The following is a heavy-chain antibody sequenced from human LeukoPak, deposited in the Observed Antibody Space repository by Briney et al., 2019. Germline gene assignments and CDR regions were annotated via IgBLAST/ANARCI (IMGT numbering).Heavy chain of an antibody. Sequence: SETLSLTCTVSGGSISSRSHSWGWNRQPPGKGLGWVGGIYYSGSTYYNPSLKSRVTISVDTSKNQFSLKLSSVTAADTAVYYCARQGDSGSYDWFDPWGQGTLVTVSS. D-gene: IGHD1-26*01. V-gene: IGHV4-39*01. J-gene: IGHJ5*02. CDR2: IYYSGST. CDR1: GGSISSRSHS. CDR3: ARQGDSGSYDWFDP.